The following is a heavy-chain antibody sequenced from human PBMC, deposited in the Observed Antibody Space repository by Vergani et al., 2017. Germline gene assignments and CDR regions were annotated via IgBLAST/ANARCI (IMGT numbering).Heavy chain of an antibody. CDR3: AREMYSSSWQGSWFDP. V-gene: IGHV1-3*01. J-gene: IGHJ5*02. CDR2: INAGNGNT. D-gene: IGHD6-13*01. Sequence: QVQLVQSGAEVKKPGASVKVSCKASGYTFTSYAMHWVRQAPGQRLEWMGWINAGNGNTKYSQKFQGRVTITRDTSASTAYMELSSLRSEDTAVYYCAREMYSSSWQGSWFDPWGQGTLVTVSS. CDR1: GYTFTSYA.